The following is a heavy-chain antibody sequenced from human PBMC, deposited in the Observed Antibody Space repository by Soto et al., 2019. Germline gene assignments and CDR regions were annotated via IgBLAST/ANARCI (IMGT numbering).Heavy chain of an antibody. CDR1: GYTFTSYD. D-gene: IGHD3-22*01. Sequence: ASVKVSCKASGYTFTSYDINWVRQATGQGLEWMGWMNPNSGNTGYAQKFQGRVTMTRNTSISTAYMELSSLRSEDTAVYYCARPPDDICGYGFCPDYYGMAVSGQGTTVTGSS. CDR3: ARPPDDICGYGFCPDYYGMAV. J-gene: IGHJ6*02. V-gene: IGHV1-8*01. CDR2: MNPNSGNT.